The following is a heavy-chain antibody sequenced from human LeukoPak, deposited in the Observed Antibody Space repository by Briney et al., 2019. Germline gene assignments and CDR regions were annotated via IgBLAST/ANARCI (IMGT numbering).Heavy chain of an antibody. V-gene: IGHV1-69*13. Sequence: SVKVSCKASGGTFSSYAISWVRQAPGQGLEWMGGIIPIFGTANYAQKFQGGVTITADESTSTAYMELSSLRSEDTAVYYCVRASIAAAGTLDYWGQGTLVTVSS. J-gene: IGHJ4*02. CDR3: VRASIAAAGTLDY. CDR1: GGTFSSYA. D-gene: IGHD6-13*01. CDR2: IIPIFGTA.